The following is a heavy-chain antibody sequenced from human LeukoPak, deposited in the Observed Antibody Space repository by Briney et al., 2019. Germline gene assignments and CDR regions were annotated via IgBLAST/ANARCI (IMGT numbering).Heavy chain of an antibody. Sequence: PGGSLRLSCADSGFTFDDYPMHWVRQAPGKCLEWVSLISWDGGSTYYADSVKGRFTISRDNSKNSLYLQMNSLRNEDTALYYCAKADTAMVDLDYWGQGTLVTVSS. CDR2: ISWDGGST. J-gene: IGHJ4*02. V-gene: IGHV3-43*01. CDR1: GFTFDDYP. D-gene: IGHD5-18*01. CDR3: AKADTAMVDLDY.